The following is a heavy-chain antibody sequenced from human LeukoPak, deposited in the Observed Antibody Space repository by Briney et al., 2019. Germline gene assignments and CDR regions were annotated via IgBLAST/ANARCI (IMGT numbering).Heavy chain of an antibody. CDR2: IKEDGTQS. V-gene: IGHV3-7*04. J-gene: IGHJ6*02. CDR1: GFTFSSYW. CDR3: ARLRPYSSTWYAYYGMDV. Sequence: GGSLRLSCVASGFTFSSYWMSWVRQAPGQGLEWVANIKEDGTQSIYVDSVKGRFTISRDNAKTSLYLQMNSLRAEETAVYYCARLRPYSSTWYAYYGMDVWGQGTTVTVSS. D-gene: IGHD6-13*01.